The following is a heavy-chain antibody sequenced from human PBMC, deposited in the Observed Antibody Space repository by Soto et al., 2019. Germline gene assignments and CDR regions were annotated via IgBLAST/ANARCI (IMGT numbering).Heavy chain of an antibody. CDR2: ISAYNGNT. CDR1: GYTFTSYG. CDR3: ARDLVSTNKERSTLLGFEA. J-gene: IGHJ5*02. D-gene: IGHD6-6*01. V-gene: IGHV1-18*01. Sequence: ASVKVSCKASGYTFTSYGISWVRQAPGQWLEWMGWISAYNGNTNYAQKLQGRVTMTTDTSTSTAYMELRSLRSDDTAVYYCARDLVSTNKERSTLLGFEAWGQGTLVNV.